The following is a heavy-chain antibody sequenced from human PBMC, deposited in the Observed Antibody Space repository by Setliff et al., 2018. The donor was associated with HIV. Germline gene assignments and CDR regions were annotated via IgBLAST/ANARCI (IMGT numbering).Heavy chain of an antibody. CDR2: IFYDGINE. J-gene: IGHJ3*01. V-gene: IGHV3-33*01. CDR1: GFIISTYG. Sequence: GGSLRLSCAASGFIISTYGMHWVRQAPGKGLEWVTVIFYDGINEYYADSVKGRFTISRDNSNNTVYLQMSSLRVEDTAVYYCARGRESAFDVWGQGTMVTV. CDR3: ARGRESAFDV.